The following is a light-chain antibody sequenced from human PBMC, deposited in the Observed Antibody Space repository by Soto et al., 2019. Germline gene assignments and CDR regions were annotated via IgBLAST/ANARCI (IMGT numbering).Light chain of an antibody. CDR3: TSYTTSSTHWV. J-gene: IGLJ3*02. V-gene: IGLV2-14*01. Sequence: QSVLTQPASVSGSPGQSITISCTGTSSDVGDYNYVSWYQHHPDKAPKLMIYEVSNRPSGVSNRFSGSKSGNTASLTISGLQAEDEAAYYCTSYTTSSTHWVFGGGTKLTVL. CDR1: SSDVGDYNY. CDR2: EVS.